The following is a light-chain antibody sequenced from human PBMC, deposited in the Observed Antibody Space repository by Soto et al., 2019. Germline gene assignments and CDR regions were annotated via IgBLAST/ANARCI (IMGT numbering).Light chain of an antibody. CDR3: QQYNTSPPT. J-gene: IGKJ5*01. CDR2: GAS. Sequence: EIVMTQSPATLSVSPGERATLSCRASQSVTSNLAWYQQKPGQAPRLLIYGASTRATGIPARFSGSGSGTEFTLTISSLQSEDFAVYYCQQYNTSPPTCGQGTRLEIK. V-gene: IGKV3-15*01. CDR1: QSVTSN.